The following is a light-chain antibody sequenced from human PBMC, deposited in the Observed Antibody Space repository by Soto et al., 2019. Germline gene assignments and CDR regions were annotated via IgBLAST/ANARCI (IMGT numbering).Light chain of an antibody. V-gene: IGKV1-39*01. CDR1: QSVSMS. CDR2: GAS. Sequence: DIRLTQSPSSLSASVGDRVTITCRASQSVSMSLNWYQQKPGKAPNLLIRGASNLHTGVPSRFSGSGSGTDFTLTISSLQPEDFATYYCQQGYSTPPYTFGQGTKLEI. CDR3: QQGYSTPPYT. J-gene: IGKJ2*01.